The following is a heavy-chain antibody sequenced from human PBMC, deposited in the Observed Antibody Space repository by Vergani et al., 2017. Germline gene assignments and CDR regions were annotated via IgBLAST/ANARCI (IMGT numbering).Heavy chain of an antibody. CDR3: ARARTAAGTVIWYFDL. V-gene: IGHV1-18*01. CDR2: ISAYNGNT. D-gene: IGHD6-13*01. CDR1: GYIFTTYG. Sequence: QVQLVQSGAEVKKPGASVKVSCKASGYIFTTYGLSWLRQAPGQGLEWMGWISAYNGNTNYAQNFQARVTMTTDTSTGTAYMELRSLRSDDTAVYYCARARTAAGTVIWYFDLWGRGTLVTVSS. J-gene: IGHJ2*01.